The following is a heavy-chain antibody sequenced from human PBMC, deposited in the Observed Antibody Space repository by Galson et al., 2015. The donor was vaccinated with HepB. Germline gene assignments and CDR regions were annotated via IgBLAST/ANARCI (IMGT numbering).Heavy chain of an antibody. CDR2: TYYRSKWYN. V-gene: IGHV6-1*01. CDR1: GDSVSSNSAA. Sequence: CAISGDSVSSNSAAWNWIRQSPSRGLEWLGRTYYRSKWYNDYAVSVKSRITINPDTSKNQFSLQLNSVTPEDTAVYYCARDRENRYYYYYGMDVWGQGTTVTVSS. D-gene: IGHD1-14*01. CDR3: ARDRENRYYYYYGMDV. J-gene: IGHJ6*02.